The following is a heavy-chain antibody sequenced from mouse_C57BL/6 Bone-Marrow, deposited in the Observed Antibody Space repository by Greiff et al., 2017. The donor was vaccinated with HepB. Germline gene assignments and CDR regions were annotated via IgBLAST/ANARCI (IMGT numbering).Heavy chain of an antibody. CDR2: IDPSDSYT. Sequence: QVQLQQPGAELVRPGPSVKLSCKASGYTFTSYWMHWVKQRPGQGLEWIGVIDPSDSYTNYNQKFKGKATLTVDTSSSTAYMQLSSLTSEDSAVYYCGGYFDVWGTGTTVTVSS. J-gene: IGHJ1*03. CDR1: GYTFTSYW. V-gene: IGHV1-59*01. CDR3: GGYFDV.